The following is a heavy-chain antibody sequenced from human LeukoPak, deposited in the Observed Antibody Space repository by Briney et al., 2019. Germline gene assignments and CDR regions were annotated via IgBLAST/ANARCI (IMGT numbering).Heavy chain of an antibody. CDR3: AKGLEDRYDRSGYYSNWFDP. CDR1: GFSFTDYP. D-gene: IGHD3-22*01. J-gene: IGHJ5*02. Sequence: PVGSLRLSSATPGFSFTDYPMNWVRQAPGKGLEWISNIRTTAEGAKYAYYADSVKGQFTISRDDSKNTLYLQMNSLTAEDTAVYYCAKGLEDRYDRSGYYSNWFDPWGQGTLVTVSS. CDR2: IRTTA. V-gene: IGHV3-21*05.